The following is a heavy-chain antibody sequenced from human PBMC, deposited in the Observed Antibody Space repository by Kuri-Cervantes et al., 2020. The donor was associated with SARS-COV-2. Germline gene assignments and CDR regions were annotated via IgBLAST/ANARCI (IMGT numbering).Heavy chain of an antibody. Sequence: GESLKISCAASGFTFSSYAMHWVRQAPGKGLEYVSAISSNRGSTYYANSVKGRFTISRDNAKNSLYLQMNSLRAEDTAVYYCARSNDSSGYYHWDYWGQGTLVTVSS. J-gene: IGHJ4*02. V-gene: IGHV3-64*01. CDR2: ISSNRGST. CDR1: GFTFSSYA. D-gene: IGHD3-22*01. CDR3: ARSNDSSGYYHWDY.